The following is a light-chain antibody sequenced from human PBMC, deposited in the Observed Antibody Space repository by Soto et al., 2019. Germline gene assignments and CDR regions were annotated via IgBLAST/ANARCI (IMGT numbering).Light chain of an antibody. CDR1: HSVDSN. CDR2: GAS. CDR3: QQYDKWPLT. V-gene: IGKV3D-15*01. Sequence: EIVMTQSPGTLSVSTGQGATLSCRASHSVDSNLAWYQQKPGQAPRLLIFGASTRPTGIPDRFSGSGSGTEFTLTISSLQSEDFAVYYCQQYDKWPLTSGGGTKVDIK. J-gene: IGKJ4*01.